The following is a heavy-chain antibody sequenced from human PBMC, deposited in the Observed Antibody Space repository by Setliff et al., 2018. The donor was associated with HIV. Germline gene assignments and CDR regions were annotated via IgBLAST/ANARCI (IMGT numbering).Heavy chain of an antibody. Sequence: SETLSLTCSVSGGSTTSGGHYWSWIRQHPGKGLEYIGYIYYSGSTYYNPSLKSRVTMSIDTSTQQFFLNVTSVTAADTAVYYCAGFSYNFWVYRFDHWGQGALVTVSS. V-gene: IGHV4-31*03. CDR1: GGSTTSGGHY. D-gene: IGHD3-3*01. J-gene: IGHJ4*02. CDR3: AGFSYNFWVYRFDH. CDR2: IYYSGST.